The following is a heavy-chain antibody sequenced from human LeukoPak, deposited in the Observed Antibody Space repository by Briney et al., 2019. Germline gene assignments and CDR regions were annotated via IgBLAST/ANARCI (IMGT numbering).Heavy chain of an antibody. CDR3: ARDTLGYSGSGSPMGY. CDR2: ISAYNGNT. J-gene: IGHJ4*02. V-gene: IGHV1-18*01. Sequence: ASVKVSCKASGGTFSSYAISWVRQAPGQGLEWMGWISAYNGNTNYAQKFQGRVTMTTDTSTSTAYMELRSLRSDDTAVYYCARDTLGYSGSGSPMGYWGQGTLVTVSS. D-gene: IGHD3-10*01. CDR1: GGTFSSYA.